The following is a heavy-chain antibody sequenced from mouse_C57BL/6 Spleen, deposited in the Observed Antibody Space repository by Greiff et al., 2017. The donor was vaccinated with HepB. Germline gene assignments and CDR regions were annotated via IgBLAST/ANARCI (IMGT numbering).Heavy chain of an antibody. J-gene: IGHJ1*03. CDR3: ARGRVLDWYFDV. CDR2: ISYSGST. CDR1: GYSITSGYD. Sequence: VQLKESGPGMVKPSQSLSLTCTVTGYSITSGYDWHWIRHFPGNKLEWMGYISYSGSTNYNPSLKSRISITHDTSKNHFFLKLNSVTTEDTATYYCARGRVLDWYFDVWGTVTTVTVSS. V-gene: IGHV3-1*01. D-gene: IGHD1-1*01.